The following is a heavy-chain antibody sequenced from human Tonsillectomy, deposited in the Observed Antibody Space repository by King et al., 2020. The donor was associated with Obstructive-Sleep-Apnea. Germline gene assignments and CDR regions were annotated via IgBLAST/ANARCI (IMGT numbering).Heavy chain of an antibody. CDR2: IYYSGST. CDR1: GGSIRSSSYY. J-gene: IGHJ1*01. Sequence: QLQESGPGLVKPSETLSLTCTVSGGSIRSSSYYWGWIRQPPGKGLEWIGSIYYSGSTYYNPSLKSRVTISADTSKNQFSLELSSVTAADTAVYYCARDGIYHDSSGYYFTHEYFHNWGQGTLVTVSS. CDR3: ARDGIYHDSSGYYFTHEYFHN. V-gene: IGHV4-39*07. D-gene: IGHD3-22*01.